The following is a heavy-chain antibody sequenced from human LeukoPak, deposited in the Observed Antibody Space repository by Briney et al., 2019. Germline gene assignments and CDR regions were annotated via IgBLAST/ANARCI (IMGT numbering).Heavy chain of an antibody. CDR1: GFTFSDYG. J-gene: IGHJ4*02. V-gene: IGHV3-33*01. CDR2: IWYDGSNK. CDR3: ARGYSSGLHFDY. D-gene: IGHD6-19*01. Sequence: GGSLRLSCAPSGFTFSDYGMHWVRQAPGKGLEWVAVIWYDGSNKYYADSVKGRFTISRDNSRNTLYLQMNSLRAADTAVYYCARGYSSGLHFDYWGQGTLVTVSS.